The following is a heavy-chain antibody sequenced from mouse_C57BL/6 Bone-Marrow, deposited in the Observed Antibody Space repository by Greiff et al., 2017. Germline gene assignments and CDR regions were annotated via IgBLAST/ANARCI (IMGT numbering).Heavy chain of an antibody. CDR1: GYAFTNYL. CDR3: ARPITTVVARYAMDY. CDR2: INPGSGGT. Sequence: QVQLQQSGAELVRPGTSVKVSCKASGYAFTNYLIEWVKQRPGQGLEWIGVINPGSGGTNYNEKFKGKATLTADKSSSTAYMQLSSLTSEDSAVYFCARPITTVVARYAMDYWGQGTSVTVSS. D-gene: IGHD1-1*01. J-gene: IGHJ4*01. V-gene: IGHV1-54*01.